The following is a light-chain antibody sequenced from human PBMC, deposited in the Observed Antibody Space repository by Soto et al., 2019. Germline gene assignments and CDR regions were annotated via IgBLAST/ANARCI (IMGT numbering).Light chain of an antibody. CDR3: AAWDDSLSGYV. CDR1: SSNIGSNY. Sequence: QSVLTQTPSASGTPGQRVTISGSGSSSNIGSNYVYWYQQLPGTAPKLLIYSNNQRPSGVPDRSSGSKSGTSAFLAISGLRSEDEADYYCAAWDDSLSGYVFGTGTKVTVL. CDR2: SNN. J-gene: IGLJ1*01. V-gene: IGLV1-47*02.